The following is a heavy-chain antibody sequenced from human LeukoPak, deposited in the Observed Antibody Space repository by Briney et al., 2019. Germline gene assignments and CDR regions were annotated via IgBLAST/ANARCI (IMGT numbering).Heavy chain of an antibody. CDR3: ANSPLDTAMVAKYAFDI. Sequence: SVKVSCKASGGTFSSYAISWVRQAPGQGLEWMGGIIPIFGTANYAQKFQGRVTITADESTSTAYMELSSLRSEDTAVYYCANSPLDTAMVAKYAFDIWGQGAMVTVSS. CDR1: GGTFSSYA. D-gene: IGHD5-18*01. J-gene: IGHJ3*02. CDR2: IIPIFGTA. V-gene: IGHV1-69*13.